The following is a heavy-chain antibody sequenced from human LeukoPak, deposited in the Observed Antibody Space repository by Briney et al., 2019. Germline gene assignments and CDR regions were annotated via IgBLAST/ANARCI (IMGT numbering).Heavy chain of an antibody. D-gene: IGHD3-10*01. V-gene: IGHV1-46*01. Sequence: ASVKVSFKASGYTFTSYYMHWVRQAPGQGLEWMGIINPGGGSTTYAQKFQGRVTMIRDTSTSTVYMEMRSMRSEDTAVYYCARDHGSGNYCDYWGQGTLVTVSS. CDR3: ARDHGSGNYCDY. J-gene: IGHJ4*02. CDR2: INPGGGST. CDR1: GYTFTSYY.